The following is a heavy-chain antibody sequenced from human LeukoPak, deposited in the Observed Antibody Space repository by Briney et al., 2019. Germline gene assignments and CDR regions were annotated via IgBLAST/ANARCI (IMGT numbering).Heavy chain of an antibody. J-gene: IGHJ4*02. D-gene: IGHD5-24*01. CDR3: ARFPQGGYNYFDY. Sequence: PSETLSLTCAVYGGSFSGYYWSWIRQPPGKGLEWIGEINHSGSTNYNPSLKSRVTISVDTSKNQFSLKLSSVTAADTAVYYCARFPQGGYNYFDYWGQGTLVTVSS. CDR2: INHSGST. CDR1: GGSFSGYY. V-gene: IGHV4-34*01.